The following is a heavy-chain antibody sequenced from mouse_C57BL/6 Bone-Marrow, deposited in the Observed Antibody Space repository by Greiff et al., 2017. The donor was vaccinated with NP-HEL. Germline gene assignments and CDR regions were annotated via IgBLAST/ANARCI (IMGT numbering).Heavy chain of an antibody. V-gene: IGHV1-59*01. D-gene: IGHD2-3*01. Sequence: QVQLQQPGAELVRPGTSVKLSCKASGYTFTSYWMHWVKQRPGQGLEWIGVIDPSDSYTNYNQKFKGKATLTVDTSSSTAYMQLSSLTSEDSAIYYCARRGEVDGGYYSYAYWGQGTLVTVTA. CDR3: ARRGEVDGGYYSYAY. J-gene: IGHJ3*01. CDR1: GYTFTSYW. CDR2: IDPSDSYT.